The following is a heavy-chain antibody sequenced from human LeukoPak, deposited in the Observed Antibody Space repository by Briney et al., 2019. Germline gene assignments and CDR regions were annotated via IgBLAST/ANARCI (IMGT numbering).Heavy chain of an antibody. J-gene: IGHJ6*04. CDR1: GYSFTRYW. Sequence: GESLRISCKGSGYSFTRYWISWVRQIPGKGLELMGRIDPSDSYTDYSPTFQGHVTISADKSISTAYTQWSSLKASDTPMYYCARHRGGGGMDVWGKGTTVTVSS. D-gene: IGHD3-10*01. V-gene: IGHV5-10-1*01. CDR3: ARHRGGGGMDV. CDR2: IDPSDSYT.